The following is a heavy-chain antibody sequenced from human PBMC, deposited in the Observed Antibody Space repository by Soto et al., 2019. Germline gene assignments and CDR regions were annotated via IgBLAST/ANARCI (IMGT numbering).Heavy chain of an antibody. V-gene: IGHV1-8*01. CDR1: GYTFTSYD. D-gene: IGHD3-3*01. J-gene: IGHJ3*02. CDR2: MNPNSGNT. Sequence: KTPMASVKVSCKASGYTFTSYDINWVRQATGQGLEWMGWMNPNSGNTGYAQKFQGRVTMTRNTSISTAYMELSSLRSEDTAVYYCARSLLRFLEWPKIHYALDIWGQGTMVTVSS. CDR3: ARSLLRFLEWPKIHYALDI.